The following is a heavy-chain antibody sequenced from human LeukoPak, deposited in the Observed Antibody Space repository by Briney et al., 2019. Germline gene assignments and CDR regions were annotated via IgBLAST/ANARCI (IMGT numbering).Heavy chain of an antibody. CDR1: GYTFTGYY. D-gene: IGHD6-13*01. CDR2: INPNSGGT. Sequence: APVKVSCKASGYTFTGYYMHWVRQAPGQGLEWMGWINPNSGGTNYAQKFQGRVTMTRDTSISTAYMELSRLRSDDTAVYYCARANGGDSSSWYDRAAFDYWGQGTLVTVSS. CDR3: ARANGGDSSSWYDRAAFDY. J-gene: IGHJ4*02. V-gene: IGHV1-2*02.